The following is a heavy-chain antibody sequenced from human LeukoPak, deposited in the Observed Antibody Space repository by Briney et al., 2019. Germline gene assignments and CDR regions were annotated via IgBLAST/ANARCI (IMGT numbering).Heavy chain of an antibody. CDR3: ATSMGYYYDSSGYQDY. J-gene: IGHJ4*02. CDR2: VYYTGSA. Sequence: SETLSLTCTVSGGSISSTSFYWGWIRQPPGKGLEWIGSVYYTGSAYYNPSLKSRVTFSVDTLKNHFSLKLTSVTAADTAVYYCATSMGYYYDSSGYQDYWGPGTLVTVSS. V-gene: IGHV4-39*02. CDR1: GGSISSTSFY. D-gene: IGHD3-22*01.